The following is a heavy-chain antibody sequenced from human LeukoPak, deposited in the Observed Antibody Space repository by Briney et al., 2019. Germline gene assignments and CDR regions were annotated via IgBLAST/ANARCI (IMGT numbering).Heavy chain of an antibody. CDR3: ARSTGEYYYYYYYMDV. D-gene: IGHD7-27*01. CDR1: GFTFSSYE. V-gene: IGHV3-48*03. J-gene: IGHJ6*03. Sequence: GESLRLSCAASGFTFSSYEMNWVRQAPGKGLEWVSYISSSGSTIYYADSVKGRFTISRDNAKNSLYLQMNSLRAEDTAVYYCARSTGEYYYYYYYMDVWGKGTTVTISS. CDR2: ISSSGSTI.